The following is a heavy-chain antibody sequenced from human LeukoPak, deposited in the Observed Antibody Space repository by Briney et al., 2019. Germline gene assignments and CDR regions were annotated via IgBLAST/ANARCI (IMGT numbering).Heavy chain of an antibody. V-gene: IGHV4-39*01. Sequence: SETLSLTCTVSSGSISSDEYYWGWIRQPPGRGLEWIGTIYYSGTTYHNPSLKSRLTVSVDTSKNQLSLKLNSVTAADTAVYYCARLAGYYYDSSGYPKPSSLIDFWGQGTLVTVSS. J-gene: IGHJ4*02. D-gene: IGHD3-22*01. CDR3: ARLAGYYYDSSGYPKPSSLIDF. CDR1: SGSISSDEYY. CDR2: IYYSGTT.